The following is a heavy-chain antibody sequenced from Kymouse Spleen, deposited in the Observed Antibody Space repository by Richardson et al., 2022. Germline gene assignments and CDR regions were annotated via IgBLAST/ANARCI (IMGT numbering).Heavy chain of an antibody. CDR3: AKGYSSGYFDY. D-gene: IGHD6-19*01. J-gene: IGHJ4*02. CDR2: ISWNSGSI. CDR1: GFTFDDYA. V-gene: IGHV3-9*01. Sequence: EVQLVESGGGLVQPGRSLRLSCAASGFTFDDYAMHWVRQAPGKGLEWVSGISWNSGSIGYADSVKGRFTISRDNAKNSLYLQMNSLRAEDTALYYCAKGYSSGYFDYWGQGTLVTVSS.